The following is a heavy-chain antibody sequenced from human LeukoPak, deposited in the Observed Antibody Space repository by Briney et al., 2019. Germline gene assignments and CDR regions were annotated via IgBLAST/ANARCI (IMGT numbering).Heavy chain of an antibody. CDR3: ARGGALSGGSWYFDY. CDR2: INPNSGAA. V-gene: IGHV1-2*06. CDR1: GYTFTDHY. D-gene: IGHD2-15*01. J-gene: IGHJ4*02. Sequence: SSVTVSCMASGYTFTDHYMHWVRQAPGQGLEWMGRINPNSGAANYAQKFQGRVTMTRDASISTAYMELSRLTSDDTAVYYCARGGALSGGSWYFDYWGQGTLVTVSS.